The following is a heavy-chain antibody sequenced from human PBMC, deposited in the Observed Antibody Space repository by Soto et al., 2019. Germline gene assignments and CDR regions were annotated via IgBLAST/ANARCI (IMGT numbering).Heavy chain of an antibody. CDR1: GFTFSSYS. Sequence: EVQLVESGGGLVKPGGSLRLSCAASGFTFSSYSMNWVRQAPGKGLEWVSSISSSSSYIYYADSVKGRFTISRDNAKNSLYKLVKSLGAVDTAVYYCARAYCSSTGCSDAFDIWGQGTMVTVSS. V-gene: IGHV3-21*01. CDR2: ISSSSSYI. D-gene: IGHD2-2*01. CDR3: ARAYCSSTGCSDAFDI. J-gene: IGHJ3*02.